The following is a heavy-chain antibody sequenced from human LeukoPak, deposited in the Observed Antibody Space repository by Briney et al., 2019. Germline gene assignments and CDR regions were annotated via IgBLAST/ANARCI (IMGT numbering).Heavy chain of an antibody. CDR2: IYSSGST. V-gene: IGHV4-61*02. Sequence: SETLSLTCTVSGGSISSGSYYWSWIRQPAGKGLEWIGRIYSSGSTNYNPSLKSRVTISLDTSKNQFSLKLSSVTAADTAVYYCARDLRVVATTLYYYYYMDVWGKGTTVTISS. CDR1: GGSISSGSYY. CDR3: ARDLRVVATTLYYYYYMDV. D-gene: IGHD5-12*01. J-gene: IGHJ6*03.